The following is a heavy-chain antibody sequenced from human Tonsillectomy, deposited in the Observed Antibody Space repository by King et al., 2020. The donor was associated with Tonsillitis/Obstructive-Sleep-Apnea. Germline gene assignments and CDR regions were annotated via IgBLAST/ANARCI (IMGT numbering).Heavy chain of an antibody. CDR3: ATTYSYGYNAFDI. J-gene: IGHJ3*02. D-gene: IGHD5-18*01. CDR2: IYSGGST. Sequence: VQLVESGGGLIQPGGSLRLSCAASGFTVSSNYMSWVRQAPGKGLEWVSVIYSGGSTYYADSVKGRFTISTDNSKNTLYLQMNSLRAEDTAVYYCATTYSYGYNAFDIWGQGTMVTVSS. CDR1: GFTVSSNY. V-gene: IGHV3-53*01.